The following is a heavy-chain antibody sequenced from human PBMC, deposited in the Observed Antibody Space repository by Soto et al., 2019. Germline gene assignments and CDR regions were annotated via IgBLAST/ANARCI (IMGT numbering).Heavy chain of an antibody. Sequence: EVQLVETGGGLIQPGGSLRLSCTVSGFSVTNSYINWVRQAPGKGLEWVSILYSSGTTYYADSVRGRFTVSRDDSKNTLFLHMNSLRADDTAVYYCARDWSKFSYSYPYYYAMDAWGQGTTGTVSS. CDR2: LYSSGTT. CDR1: GFSVTNSY. D-gene: IGHD5-18*01. CDR3: ARDWSKFSYSYPYYYAMDA. V-gene: IGHV3-53*02. J-gene: IGHJ6*02.